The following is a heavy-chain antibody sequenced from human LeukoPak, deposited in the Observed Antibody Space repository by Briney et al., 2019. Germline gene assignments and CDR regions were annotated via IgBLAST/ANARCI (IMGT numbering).Heavy chain of an antibody. CDR1: GFFFSGYW. Sequence: PGGSLRLSCAASGFFFSGYWMNWVRQAPGRGLVWVSRISGDGSSTTYADSVKGRFTISRDNAKNTLYLQMSSLRAEDTAVYYCARDPRYCGGDCYTFDYWGQGTLVTASS. D-gene: IGHD2-21*02. V-gene: IGHV3-74*03. CDR3: ARDPRYCGGDCYTFDY. CDR2: ISGDGSST. J-gene: IGHJ4*02.